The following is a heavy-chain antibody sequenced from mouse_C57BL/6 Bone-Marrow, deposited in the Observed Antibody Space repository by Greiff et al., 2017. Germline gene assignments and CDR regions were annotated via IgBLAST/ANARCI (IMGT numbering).Heavy chain of an antibody. CDR2: VDPEDGET. CDR1: GFYIKASY. D-gene: IGHD1-1*01. CDR3: TRCHIYYGTNY. V-gene: IGHV14-2*01. J-gene: IGHJ2*01. Sequence: EVPLQQSGAELVKPGASVKLSCTASGFYIKASYIHGGKQRTEQGMEWIGRVDPEDGETKSAPTFQDKGTITADTSSNTAYLQLSSLTSEDTAVYYCTRCHIYYGTNYWGQGTTLTVSS.